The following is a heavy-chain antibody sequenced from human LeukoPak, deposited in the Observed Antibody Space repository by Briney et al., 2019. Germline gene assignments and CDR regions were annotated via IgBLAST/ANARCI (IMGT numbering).Heavy chain of an antibody. CDR3: ARAEDLVVPAASFDY. Sequence: GGSLRLSCAASGFTFSSYSMNWVRQAPGKGLXXXXXXXSSSSYIYYADSVKGRFTISRDNAKNSLYLQMNSLRAEDTAVYYCARAEDLVVPAASFDYWGQGTLVTVSS. D-gene: IGHD2-2*01. CDR1: GFTFSSYS. V-gene: IGHV3-21*01. J-gene: IGHJ4*02. CDR2: XXSSSSYI.